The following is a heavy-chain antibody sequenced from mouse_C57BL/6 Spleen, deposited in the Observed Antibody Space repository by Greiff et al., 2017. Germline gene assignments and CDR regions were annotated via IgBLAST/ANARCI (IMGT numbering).Heavy chain of an antibody. J-gene: IGHJ4*01. V-gene: IGHV1-82*01. D-gene: IGHD1-1*01. Sequence: QVQLQQSGPELVKPGASVKISCKASGYAFSSSWMNWVKQRPGKGLEWIGRIYPGDGDTNYNGKFKGKATLTADKSSSTAYMQLSSLTSEDSAVYFCATCGSSLYYAMDDWGQGTSVTVSA. CDR3: ATCGSSLYYAMDD. CDR2: IYPGDGDT. CDR1: GYAFSSSW.